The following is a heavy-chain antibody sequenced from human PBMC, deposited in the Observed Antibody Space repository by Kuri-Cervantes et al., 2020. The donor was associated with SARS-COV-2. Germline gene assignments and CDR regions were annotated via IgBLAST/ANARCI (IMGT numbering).Heavy chain of an antibody. CDR3: AGDHYYYYYMDV. CDR2: IKQDGSEK. CDR1: GFTFSSYW. Sequence: GESLQISCAASGFTFSSYWMSWVRQAPGKGLEWVANIKQDGSEKYYVDSVKGRFTISRDNAKNSLYLQMNSLRAEDTAVYYCAGDHYYYYYMDVWGKGTTVTVSS. V-gene: IGHV3-7*04. J-gene: IGHJ6*03.